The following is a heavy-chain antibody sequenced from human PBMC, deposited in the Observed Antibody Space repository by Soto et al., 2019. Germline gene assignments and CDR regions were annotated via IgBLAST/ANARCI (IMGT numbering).Heavy chain of an antibody. CDR2: IILPFGTP. CDR3: AKSLQRLVATIPSFYFDY. CDR1: GTTFSNFA. V-gene: IGHV1-69*13. D-gene: IGHD5-12*01. Sequence: SVKVSCKASGTTFSNFAIGWVRQAPGQGLEWMGGIILPFGTPNYGQKFQGRVTISADESMTTAYMELRGLRSEDTAVYYCAKSLQRLVATIPSFYFDYWGQGTLVTVSS. J-gene: IGHJ4*02.